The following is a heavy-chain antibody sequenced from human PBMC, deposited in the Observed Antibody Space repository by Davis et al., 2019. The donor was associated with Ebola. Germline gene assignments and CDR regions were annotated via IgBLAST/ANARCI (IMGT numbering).Heavy chain of an antibody. J-gene: IGHJ3*02. CDR1: GYTFTSYG. CDR3: ARAMGSGWSDAFDI. V-gene: IGHV1-18*01. D-gene: IGHD6-19*01. CDR2: ISAYNGNT. Sequence: AASVKVSCKASGYTFTSYGISWVRQAPGQGLEWMGWISAYNGNTNYAQKLQGRVTMTTDTSTSTAYMELRSLRSDDTAVYYCARAMGSGWSDAFDIWGQETMVTVSS.